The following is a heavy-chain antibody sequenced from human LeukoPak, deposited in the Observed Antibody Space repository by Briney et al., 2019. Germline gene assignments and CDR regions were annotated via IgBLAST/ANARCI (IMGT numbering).Heavy chain of an antibody. CDR1: GFTFTGYY. V-gene: IGHV1-2*02. CDR2: INPNSGGT. D-gene: IGHD5-18*01. CDR3: ARDAWSWIQLSFRGYHYMDV. Sequence: GASVKVSCKASGFTFTGYYMHWVRQAPGQGLEWMGWINPNSGGTNYAQKFQGRVTMTRGTSISTAYMELSRLRSDDTAVYYCARDAWSWIQLSFRGYHYMDVWGKGTTVTVSS. J-gene: IGHJ6*03.